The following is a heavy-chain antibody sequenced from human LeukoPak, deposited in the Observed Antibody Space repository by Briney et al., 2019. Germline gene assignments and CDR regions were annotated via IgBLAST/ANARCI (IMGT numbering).Heavy chain of an antibody. CDR1: GFTFSSYS. V-gene: IGHV3-21*01. Sequence: KAGGFLRLSCAASGFTFSSYSMNWVRQAPGKGLEWVSSISSSSSYIYYADSVKGRFTISRDNAKNSLYLQMNSLRAEDTAVYYCASHLGDGDFDYWGQGTMVTVSS. J-gene: IGHJ4*02. CDR2: ISSSSSYI. CDR3: ASHLGDGDFDY. D-gene: IGHD3-16*01.